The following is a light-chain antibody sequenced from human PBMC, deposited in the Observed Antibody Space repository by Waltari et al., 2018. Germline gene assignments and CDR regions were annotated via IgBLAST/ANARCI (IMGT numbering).Light chain of an antibody. V-gene: IGKV1-5*01. Sequence: DIQMTQSPSTLSASVGDRVIITCRASQSISSWLAWYQQKPGKAPKLLIYDAYSLESGVPSRFSGSGSGTEFTLTISSLQPDDFATYYCQQYNSFSQTFGQGTKVEIQ. J-gene: IGKJ1*01. CDR1: QSISSW. CDR2: DAY. CDR3: QQYNSFSQT.